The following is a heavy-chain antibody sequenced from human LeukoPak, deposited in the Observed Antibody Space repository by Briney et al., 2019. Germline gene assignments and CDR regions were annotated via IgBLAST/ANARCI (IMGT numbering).Heavy chain of an antibody. D-gene: IGHD3-22*01. J-gene: IGHJ4*02. Sequence: SETLSLTCTVSGGSISSYYWSWIRQPARKGLEWIGRIYTSGSPDYNPSLKSRVTMSVDTSTNQFSLKLTSVTAADTAVYSCARDKGPPYYYDSSGIDYWGQGTLVTVSS. CDR2: IYTSGSP. V-gene: IGHV4-4*07. CDR1: GGSISSYY. CDR3: ARDKGPPYYYDSSGIDY.